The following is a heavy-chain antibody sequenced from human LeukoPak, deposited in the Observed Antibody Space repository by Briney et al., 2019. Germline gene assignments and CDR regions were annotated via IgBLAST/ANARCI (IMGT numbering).Heavy chain of an antibody. CDR3: ARDRGAPDSFDL. Sequence: PGGSLRLSCATPGFTFSVYWMYWVRQAPGKGLVWVSRISSDGSSTTYADSVKGRFTMSRDNAENTLYLQMSSLRAEDTAVYYCARDRGAPDSFDLWGLGTMVTVSS. J-gene: IGHJ3*01. CDR1: GFTFSVYW. D-gene: IGHD3-10*01. V-gene: IGHV3-74*01. CDR2: ISSDGSST.